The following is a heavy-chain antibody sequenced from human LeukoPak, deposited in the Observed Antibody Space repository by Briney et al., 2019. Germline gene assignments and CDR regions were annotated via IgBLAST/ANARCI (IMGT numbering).Heavy chain of an antibody. V-gene: IGHV4-39*07. J-gene: IGHJ5*02. CDR1: GGSISTSSYY. CDR3: ARGRSSMVRGVNSWFDP. CDR2: IFYSGST. Sequence: SETLSLTCTVSGGSISTSSYYWGWVRQPPGKGLEWIGNIFYSGSTYYSPSLKSRVTISLDTSRNQFSLKLSSVTAADTAVYYCARGRSSMVRGVNSWFDPWGQGTLVTVSS. D-gene: IGHD3-10*01.